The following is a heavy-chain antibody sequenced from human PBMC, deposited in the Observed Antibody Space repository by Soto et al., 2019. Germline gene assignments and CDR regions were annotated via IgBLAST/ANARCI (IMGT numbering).Heavy chain of an antibody. CDR3: ARGQAFWTGYYRMPYYFDY. V-gene: IGHV4-39*07. Sequence: PSETLSLTCTVSGGSISSSSYYWGWIRQPPGKGLEWIGSIYYSGSTNYDPSLKSRVTISVDTPKNQFSLELTSVTAADTAVYYCARGQAFWTGYYRMPYYFDYWGQGTLVIVSS. CDR1: GGSISSSSYY. D-gene: IGHD3-3*01. CDR2: IYYSGST. J-gene: IGHJ4*02.